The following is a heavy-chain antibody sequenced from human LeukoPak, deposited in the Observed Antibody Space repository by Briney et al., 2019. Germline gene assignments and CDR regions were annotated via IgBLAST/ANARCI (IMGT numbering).Heavy chain of an antibody. CDR3: ARDLGTTVVTLFDY. Sequence: PGGSLRLSCAASGFTFRTSGMNWVRQAPGKGLEWVAVISYDGSNKYYADSVKGRFTISRDNSKNTLYLQMNSLRAEDTAVYYCARDLGTTVVTLFDYWGQGTLVTVSS. J-gene: IGHJ4*02. D-gene: IGHD4-23*01. CDR2: ISYDGSNK. CDR1: GFTFRTSG. V-gene: IGHV3-30*03.